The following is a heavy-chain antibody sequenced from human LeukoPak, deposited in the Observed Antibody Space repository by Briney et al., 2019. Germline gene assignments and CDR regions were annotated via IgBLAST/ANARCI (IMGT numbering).Heavy chain of an antibody. CDR1: GGTFSSYA. D-gene: IGHD3-9*01. CDR3: ARAIPARGGFDWLLRPLDY. Sequence: SVKVSCNASGGTFSSYAISWVRQAPGQGLEWMGRIIPILGIANYAQKFQGRVTITADKSTSTAYMELSSLRSEDTAVYYCARAIPARGGFDWLLRPLDYWGQGTLVTVSS. CDR2: IIPILGIA. V-gene: IGHV1-69*04. J-gene: IGHJ4*02.